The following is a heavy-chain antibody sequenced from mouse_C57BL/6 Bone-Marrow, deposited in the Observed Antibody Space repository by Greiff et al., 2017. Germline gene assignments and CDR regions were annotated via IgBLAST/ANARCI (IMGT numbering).Heavy chain of an antibody. CDR3: ARLEFDGSSGDWYFDV. D-gene: IGHD1-1*01. Sequence: VKLMESGPELVKPGASVKLSCKASGYTFTSYDINWVKQRPGQGLEWIGWIYPRDGSTKYNEKFKGKATLTVDTSSSTAYMGIHSLTSDDSAVYFCARLEFDGSSGDWYFDVWGTGTTVTVSS. CDR2: IYPRDGST. V-gene: IGHV1-85*01. CDR1: GYTFTSYD. J-gene: IGHJ1*03.